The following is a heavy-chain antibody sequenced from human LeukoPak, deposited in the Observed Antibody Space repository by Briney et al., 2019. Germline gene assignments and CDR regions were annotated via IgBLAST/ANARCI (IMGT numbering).Heavy chain of an antibody. J-gene: IGHJ4*02. Sequence: SETLSLTCTVSGDSITSNTHYWGWIRQPPGKGLEWIGSIYYSGSTNYNPSLKSRVTISVDTSKNQFSLKLSSVTAADTAVYYCARSYDSSGYYLLDYWGQGTLVTVSS. CDR1: GDSITSNTHY. D-gene: IGHD3-22*01. V-gene: IGHV4-39*07. CDR2: IYYSGST. CDR3: ARSYDSSGYYLLDY.